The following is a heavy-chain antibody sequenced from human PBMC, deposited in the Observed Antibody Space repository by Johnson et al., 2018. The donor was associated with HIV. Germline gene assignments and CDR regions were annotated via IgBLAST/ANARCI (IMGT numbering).Heavy chain of an antibody. Sequence: QVQLVESGGGVVQPGGSMRLSCAASGFTFNSYAMHWVRQAPGKGLEWVAVISYDGSNKYYADSVKGRFTISRDNSKNTLYVQMNSLRDEDTAVYYYDSSGYRDGAFDSWGQVTMVTVSS. D-gene: IGHD3-22*01. CDR2: ISYDGSNK. CDR3: DSSGYRDGAFDS. J-gene: IGHJ3*02. V-gene: IGHV3-30-3*02. CDR1: GFTFNSYA.